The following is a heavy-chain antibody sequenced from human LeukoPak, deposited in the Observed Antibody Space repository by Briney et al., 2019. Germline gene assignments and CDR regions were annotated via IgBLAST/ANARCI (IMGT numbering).Heavy chain of an antibody. CDR3: ARGGGFSESSKVLFDY. J-gene: IGHJ4*02. Sequence: GGSLRLSCAASGFTFSNYIMHWVRQAPGKGLEWVALISYDEKSKFYADSVKGRFTISRDNSKNTLYLQVNSLRAEDTALYYCARGGGFSESSKVLFDYWGQGTLVTVSS. D-gene: IGHD3-16*01. CDR1: GFTFSNYI. CDR2: ISYDEKSK. V-gene: IGHV3-30*04.